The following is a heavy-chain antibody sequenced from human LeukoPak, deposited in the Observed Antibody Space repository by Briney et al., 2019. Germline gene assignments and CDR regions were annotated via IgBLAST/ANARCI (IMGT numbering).Heavy chain of an antibody. J-gene: IGHJ5*02. CDR1: GGSISSSY. Sequence: SETLSLTCSVSGGSISSSYWSWIRQPPGKGLEWIGYIYYSGSTNYNPSLRSRVTISVDTSKNQFSLKLSSVTAADTAVYYCARDNPFEDWFDPWGQGTLGTVSS. D-gene: IGHD3-9*01. V-gene: IGHV4-59*12. CDR2: IYYSGST. CDR3: ARDNPFEDWFDP.